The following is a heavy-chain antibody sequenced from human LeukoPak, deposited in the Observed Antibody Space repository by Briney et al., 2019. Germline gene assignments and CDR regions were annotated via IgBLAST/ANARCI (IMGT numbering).Heavy chain of an antibody. CDR1: GGTFSSYA. Sequence: SVKVSCKASGGTFSSYAISWVRQAPGQGLEWMGRIIPIFGTANYAQKFQGRVTITTDESTSTAYMELSSLRSEDTAVYYCARDEPYRGSYSHGNWGQGTLVTVSS. CDR3: ARDEPYRGSYSHGN. V-gene: IGHV1-69*05. D-gene: IGHD1-26*01. J-gene: IGHJ4*02. CDR2: IIPIFGTA.